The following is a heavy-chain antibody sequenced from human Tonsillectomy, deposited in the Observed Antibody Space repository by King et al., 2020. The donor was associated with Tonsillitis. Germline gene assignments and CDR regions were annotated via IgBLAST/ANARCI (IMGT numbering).Heavy chain of an antibody. D-gene: IGHD3-9*01. V-gene: IGHV3-21*01. CDR3: ARDSLYDILTCYYPTRYFAL. J-gene: IGHJ2*01. CDR2: ISSSSSYI. Sequence: VQLVESGGGLVKPGGSLRLSCAASGFTFSSYSMNWVRQAPGKGLEWVSSISSSSSYIYYADSVKGRFTISRDNAKNSLYLQMNSLRAEDTAVCYSARDSLYDILTCYYPTRYFALWGRGTLVTVSS. CDR1: GFTFSSYS.